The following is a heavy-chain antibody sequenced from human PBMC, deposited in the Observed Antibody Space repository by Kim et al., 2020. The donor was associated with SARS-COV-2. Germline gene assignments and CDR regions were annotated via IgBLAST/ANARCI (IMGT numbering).Heavy chain of an antibody. CDR2: ISYDGSNK. V-gene: IGHV3-30*18. Sequence: GGSLRLSCAASGFTFSSYGMHWVRQAPGKGLEWVAVISYDGSNKYYADSVKGRFTISRDNSKNTLYLQMNSLRAEDTAVYYCAKGLYDYVWGSYHSDYYG. CDR1: GFTFSSYG. J-gene: IGHJ6*01. D-gene: IGHD3-16*01. CDR3: AKGLYDYVWGSYHSDYYG.